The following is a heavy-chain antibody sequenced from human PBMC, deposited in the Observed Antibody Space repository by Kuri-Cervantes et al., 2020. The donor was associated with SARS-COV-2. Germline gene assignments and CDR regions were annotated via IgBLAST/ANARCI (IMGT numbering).Heavy chain of an antibody. J-gene: IGHJ4*02. CDR2: IYYSGST. D-gene: IGHD5/OR15-5a*01. V-gene: IGHV4-39*01. Sequence: SETLSLTCTVSGGSISSSSYYWGWIRQPPGKGLEWIGSIYYSGSTYYNPSLKSRVTISVDTSKNQFSLKLSSVTAADTAVYYCARGGSTISLDCWGQGTLVTVSS. CDR1: GGSISSSSYY. CDR3: ARGGSTISLDC.